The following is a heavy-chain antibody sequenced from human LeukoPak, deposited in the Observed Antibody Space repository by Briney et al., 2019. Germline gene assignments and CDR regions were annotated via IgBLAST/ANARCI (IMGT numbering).Heavy chain of an antibody. D-gene: IGHD6-19*01. CDR2: LYSGGGT. Sequence: GGSLRLSCAASGFAVSDSFMTWVRQAPGKGLEWVSVLYSGGGTFYADSVKGRFTIFRDNSKNMLYLQMNSLRAEDTAVYYCARAGGLRIAVAPIDCWGQGTLVTVSS. J-gene: IGHJ4*02. CDR1: GFAVSDSF. CDR3: ARAGGLRIAVAPIDC. V-gene: IGHV3-53*01.